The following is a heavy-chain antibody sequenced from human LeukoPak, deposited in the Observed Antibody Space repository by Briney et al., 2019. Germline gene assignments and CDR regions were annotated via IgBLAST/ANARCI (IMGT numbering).Heavy chain of an antibody. D-gene: IGHD2-15*01. CDR3: ASGKGYCSGGSCYSIWFDP. CDR2: MNPNSGNT. J-gene: IGHJ5*02. Sequence: GASVKVSCKASGYTFTSYDINWVRQATGQGLEWMGWMNPNSGNTGYAQKFQGRDTMTRNTSISTAYMELSSLRSEDTAVYYCASGKGYCSGGSCYSIWFDPWGQGTLVTVSS. CDR1: GYTFTSYD. V-gene: IGHV1-8*01.